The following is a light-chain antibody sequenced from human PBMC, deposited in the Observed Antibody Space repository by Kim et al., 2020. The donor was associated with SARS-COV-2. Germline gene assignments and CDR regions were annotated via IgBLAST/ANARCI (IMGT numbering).Light chain of an antibody. V-gene: IGKV1-5*03. CDR1: QSISIW. J-gene: IGKJ3*01. CDR2: MAS. Sequence: DIQMTQSPSTLSASVGDRVTITCRASQSISIWLAWYQQKPGKAPNLLIYMASRLGSGVPSRFSVSGSGTDFTLTISSLQPDDFATYDCQHYSSYSEVTFGPGTKVDIK. CDR3: QHYSSYSEVT.